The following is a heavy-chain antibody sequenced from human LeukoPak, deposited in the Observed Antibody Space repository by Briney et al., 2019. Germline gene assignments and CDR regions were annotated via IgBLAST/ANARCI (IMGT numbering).Heavy chain of an antibody. CDR1: GGSISSYY. Sequence: PSETLSLTCTVSGGSISSYYWSWIRQPPGKGLEWIGYIYYSGSTNYNPSLKSRVTISVDTSKNQFSLKLSSVTAADTAVYYCAREGGSSSSYFQHWGQGTLVTVSS. V-gene: IGHV4-59*12. D-gene: IGHD6-6*01. J-gene: IGHJ1*01. CDR2: IYYSGST. CDR3: AREGGSSSSYFQH.